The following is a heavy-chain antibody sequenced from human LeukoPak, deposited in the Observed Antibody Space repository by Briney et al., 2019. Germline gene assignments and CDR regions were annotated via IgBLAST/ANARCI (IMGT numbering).Heavy chain of an antibody. CDR3: AKDMSVAAGIDY. J-gene: IGHJ4*02. V-gene: IGHV3-43D*03. D-gene: IGHD3-10*01. CDR1: GFTFGNYA. CDR2: ISWDGGST. Sequence: GGSLRLSCAASGFTFGNYAMHWVRQAPGKGLEWVSLISWDGGSTYDADSVKGRFTISRDNSKNSLYLQMNSLRAEDTALYYCAKDMSVAAGIDYWGQGTLVTVSS.